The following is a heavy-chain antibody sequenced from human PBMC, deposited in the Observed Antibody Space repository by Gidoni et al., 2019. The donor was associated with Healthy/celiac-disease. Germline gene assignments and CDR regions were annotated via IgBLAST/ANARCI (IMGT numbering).Heavy chain of an antibody. D-gene: IGHD3-3*01. CDR3: ARDEDGHYDFWSGRKEPYGMDV. Sequence: QVQLVQSGAEVKKPGASVKVSCKASGYTFTSYGISWVRQAPGQGLEWMGWISAYNGNTNYAQKLQGRVTMTTDTSTSTAYMELRSLRSDDTAVYYCARDEDGHYDFWSGRKEPYGMDVWGQGTTVTVSS. V-gene: IGHV1-18*01. J-gene: IGHJ6*02. CDR2: ISAYNGNT. CDR1: GYTFTSYG.